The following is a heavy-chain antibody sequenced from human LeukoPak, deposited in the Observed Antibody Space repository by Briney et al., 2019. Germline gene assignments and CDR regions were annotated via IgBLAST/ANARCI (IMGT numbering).Heavy chain of an antibody. CDR1: GGSISSYY. Sequence: SATLCLTCTVSGGSISSYYWSWIRQPPGKGLEWIGYIYYSGSTNYNPSLKSRVTISVDTSKNQFSLKLSSVTAADTAVYYCARGEPQTYYYGSGSHDIWGQGTMVTVSS. CDR3: ARGEPQTYYYGSGSHDI. D-gene: IGHD3-10*01. V-gene: IGHV4-59*01. J-gene: IGHJ3*02. CDR2: IYYSGST.